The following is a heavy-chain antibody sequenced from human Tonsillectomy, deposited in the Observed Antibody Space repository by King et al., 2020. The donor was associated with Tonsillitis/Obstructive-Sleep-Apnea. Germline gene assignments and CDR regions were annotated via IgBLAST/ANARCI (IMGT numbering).Heavy chain of an antibody. Sequence: VQLVESGGGVVQPGESLRLSCAASGFTFSSFGMHWVRQAPGKGLEWVSVVSYDGSNKYYADSVKGRFTSSRDNSKNTVYLQMNSLRAEDTAVYYCAKAHHDSXGYYXDYWGQGTLVTVSS. J-gene: IGHJ4*02. CDR2: VSYDGSNK. CDR3: AKAHHDSXGYYXDY. CDR1: GFTFSSFG. V-gene: IGHV3-30*18. D-gene: IGHD3-22*01.